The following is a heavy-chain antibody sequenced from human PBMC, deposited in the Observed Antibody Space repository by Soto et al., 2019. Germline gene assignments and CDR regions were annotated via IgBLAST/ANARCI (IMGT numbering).Heavy chain of an antibody. CDR3: ARRRTNTDIRPPRGYYFDF. Sequence: QLQLQESGPGLVKPSETLSLTCSVSGVSVSSRGYYWDWIRQPPGKGLEWIGSVAYSGSTYYNPSLTSRVTISEDRSKNAFSLKLDSMTAADTSVYYCARRRTNTDIRPPRGYYFDFWGLGILVTVSS. V-gene: IGHV4-39*02. D-gene: IGHD3-10*01. J-gene: IGHJ4*02. CDR1: GVSVSSRGYY. CDR2: VAYSGST.